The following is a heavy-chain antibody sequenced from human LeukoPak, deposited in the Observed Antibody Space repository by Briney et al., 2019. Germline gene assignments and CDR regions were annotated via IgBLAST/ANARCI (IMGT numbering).Heavy chain of an antibody. Sequence: SETLSLTCTVSGGSISFYYWSWIRQRAGKGLEWCGRVYTSGSTNYNPSLKSRVTMSVDTSKNQISLKLSSVTAADTAVYYCARISGGYSYGPFDYWGQGTLVTVSS. J-gene: IGHJ4*02. CDR2: VYTSGST. CDR1: GGSISFYY. D-gene: IGHD5-18*01. CDR3: ARISGGYSYGPFDY. V-gene: IGHV4-4*07.